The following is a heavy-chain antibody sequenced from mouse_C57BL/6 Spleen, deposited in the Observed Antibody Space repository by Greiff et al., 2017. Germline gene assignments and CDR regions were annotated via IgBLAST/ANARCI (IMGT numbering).Heavy chain of an antibody. CDR1: GYTFTSYW. D-gene: IGHD2-2*01. Sequence: QVQLQQPGAELVMPGASVKLSCKASGYTFTSYWMHWVKQRPGQGLEWIGEIDPSDSYTNYNQKFKGKSTLTVDKSSSTAYMQLSSLTSEDSAVYDCASIYYGYDEGYYFDYWGQGTTLTVSS. V-gene: IGHV1-69*01. CDR3: ASIYYGYDEGYYFDY. J-gene: IGHJ2*01. CDR2: IDPSDSYT.